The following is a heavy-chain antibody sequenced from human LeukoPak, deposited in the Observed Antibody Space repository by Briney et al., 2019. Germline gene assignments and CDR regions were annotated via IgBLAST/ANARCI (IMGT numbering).Heavy chain of an antibody. V-gene: IGHV3-9*01. J-gene: IGHJ4*02. CDR3: AKEGGVLLWFGESAAFDY. Sequence: PGRSLRLSCAASGFTFDDYAMHWVRQAPGKGLEWVSGISWNSGSIGYADSVKGRLTISRDNAKNSLYLQMNSLRAEDTALYYCAKEGGVLLWFGESAAFDYWGQGTLVTVSS. CDR2: ISWNSGSI. D-gene: IGHD3-10*01. CDR1: GFTFDDYA.